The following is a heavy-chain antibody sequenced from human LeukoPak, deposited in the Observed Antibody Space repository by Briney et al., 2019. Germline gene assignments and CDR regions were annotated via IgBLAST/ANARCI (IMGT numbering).Heavy chain of an antibody. CDR1: GFTFSSYP. Sequence: GGSLRLSCGASGFTFSSYPMSWVRQAPGKGLEWVSAISGSGGSTYYADSVKGRFTIPRDNSKNTLYLQMNSLRAEDTAVYYCAKVAGDILTGTPENDAFDIWGQGSMVTVSS. CDR3: AKVAGDILTGTPENDAFDI. J-gene: IGHJ3*02. CDR2: ISGSGGST. D-gene: IGHD3-9*01. V-gene: IGHV3-23*01.